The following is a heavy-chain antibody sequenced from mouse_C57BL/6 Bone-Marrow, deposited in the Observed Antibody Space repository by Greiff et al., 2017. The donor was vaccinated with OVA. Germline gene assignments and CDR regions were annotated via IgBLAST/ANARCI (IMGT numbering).Heavy chain of an antibody. D-gene: IGHD1-1*01. V-gene: IGHV3-8*01. J-gene: IGHJ4*01. CDR3: ARYKVTTVVAPYAMDY. CDR2: ISYSGST. Sequence: EVKLVESGPGLAKPSQTLSLTCSVTGYSITSDYWNWIRKFPGNKLEYMGYISYSGSTYYNPSLKSRISITRDTSKNQYYLQLNSVTTEDTATYYCARYKVTTVVAPYAMDYWGQGTSVTVSS. CDR1: GYSITSDY.